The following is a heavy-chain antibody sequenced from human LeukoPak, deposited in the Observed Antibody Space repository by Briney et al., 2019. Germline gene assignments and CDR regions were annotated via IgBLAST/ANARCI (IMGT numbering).Heavy chain of an antibody. CDR2: ISSGGST. J-gene: IGHJ4*02. D-gene: IGHD5-18*01. Sequence: GGSLRLSCAASGFTFSSYEMNWVRQAPGKGLEWVSYISSGGSTYYADSVKGRFTISRDNSKNTLYLQMNSLRAEDTAVYYCAKGIRIQLWVPPFDYWGQGTLVTVSS. CDR1: GFTFSSYE. CDR3: AKGIRIQLWVPPFDY. V-gene: IGHV3-48*03.